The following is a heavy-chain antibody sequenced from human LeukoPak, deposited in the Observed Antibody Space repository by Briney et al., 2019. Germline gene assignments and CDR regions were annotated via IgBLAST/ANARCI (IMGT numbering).Heavy chain of an antibody. V-gene: IGHV1-46*01. CDR2: INPSGGST. J-gene: IGHJ6*02. Sequence: GASVKVSCKASGYTFTSYYMHWVRQAPGQGLEWMGIINPSGGSTSYAQKFQGRVTMTRDTPTSTVYMELSSLRSEDTAVYYCATPTSYDYYYYGMDVWGQGTTVTVSS. CDR3: ATPTSYDYYYYGMDV. CDR1: GYTFTSYY. D-gene: IGHD1-26*01.